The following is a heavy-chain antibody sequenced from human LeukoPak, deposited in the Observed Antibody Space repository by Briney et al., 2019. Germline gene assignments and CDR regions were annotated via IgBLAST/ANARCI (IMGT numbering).Heavy chain of an antibody. V-gene: IGHV4-34*01. D-gene: IGHD2-2*01. J-gene: IGHJ6*02. CDR3: ARVGPRGGDIVVVPAAANYYYGMDV. Sequence: PSETLSLTCAVYGGSFSGYYWSWIRQPPGKGLEWIGEINHSGSTNYNPSLKSRVTISVDTSKNQFSLKLSSVTAADTAVYYCARVGPRGGDIVVVPAAANYYYGMDVWGQGTTVTVSS. CDR2: INHSGST. CDR1: GGSFSGYY.